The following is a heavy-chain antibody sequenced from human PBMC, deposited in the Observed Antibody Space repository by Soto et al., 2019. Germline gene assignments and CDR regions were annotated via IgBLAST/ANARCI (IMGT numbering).Heavy chain of an antibody. V-gene: IGHV1-69*13. CDR1: GGTFSGYA. Sequence: GASVKVSCKASGGTFSGYAISWVRQAPGQGLEWMGGIIPIFGTANYAQKFQGRVTITADESTSTAYMELSSLRSEDTAVYYCARAGYYYDSSGYYLPYDYWGQGTLVTVSS. CDR3: ARAGYYYDSSGYYLPYDY. J-gene: IGHJ4*02. CDR2: IIPIFGTA. D-gene: IGHD3-22*01.